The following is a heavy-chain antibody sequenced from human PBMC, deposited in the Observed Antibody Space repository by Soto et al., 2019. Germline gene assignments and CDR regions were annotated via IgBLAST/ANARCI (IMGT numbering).Heavy chain of an antibody. CDR1: GGSISSYY. CDR3: GTRGSGSSGTLTDYYYTDV. J-gene: IGHJ6*03. Sequence: KPSETLSLTCTVSGGSISSYYWSWIRQPPGKGLEWIGYIYYSGSTNYNPSLKSRVTISVDTSKNQFSLKLSSVTAADTAVYYCGTRGSGSSGTLTDYYYTDVWGKGTTVTVSS. D-gene: IGHD3-10*01. CDR2: IYYSGST. V-gene: IGHV4-59*01.